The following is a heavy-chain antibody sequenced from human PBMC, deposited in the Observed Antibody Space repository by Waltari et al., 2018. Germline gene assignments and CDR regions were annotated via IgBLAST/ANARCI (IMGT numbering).Heavy chain of an antibody. V-gene: IGHV3-74*01. CDR2: INSDGSST. D-gene: IGHD1-26*01. CDR3: ASNEWDPWGAFDI. Sequence: EVQLVESGGGLVQPGGSLRLSCAASGFTFSSYWMHWVRKAPGKGLVWVSRINSDGSSTSYADSVKGRFTISRDNAKNTLYLQMNSLRAEDMAVYYCASNEWDPWGAFDIWGQGTMVTVSS. J-gene: IGHJ3*02. CDR1: GFTFSSYW.